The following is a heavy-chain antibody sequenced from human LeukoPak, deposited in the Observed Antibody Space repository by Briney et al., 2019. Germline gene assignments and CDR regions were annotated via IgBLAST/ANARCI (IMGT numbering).Heavy chain of an antibody. CDR3: ARGVVAKPPFDY. J-gene: IGHJ4*02. V-gene: IGHV4-31*03. CDR1: GGSISSGGYY. D-gene: IGHD2-15*01. CDR2: IYYSGST. Sequence: SETLSLTCTVSGGSISSGGYYWSWIRQHPGKGLEWIGYIYYSGSTYYNPSLKSRVTISVDTSKNQFSLKLSSVTAADTAVYYCARGVVAKPPFDYWGQGTLVTVSS.